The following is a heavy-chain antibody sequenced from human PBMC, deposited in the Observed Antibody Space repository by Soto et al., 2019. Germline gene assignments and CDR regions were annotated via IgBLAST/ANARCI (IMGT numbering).Heavy chain of an antibody. CDR1: GGTFNKFA. CDR2: LIPLFDTA. V-gene: IGHV1-69*12. Sequence: QVQLVQSGAEVKMPGSSVKVSCKASGGTFNKFAFSWVRQAPGQGLEWMGALIPLFDTANYAQKFQGRVTVSADESTTTADMELSSLSSEDTAVYSCARVTITEGRLSGEDSCGQGTLVVVSS. CDR3: ARVTITEGRLSGEDS. D-gene: IGHD5-12*01. J-gene: IGHJ4*02.